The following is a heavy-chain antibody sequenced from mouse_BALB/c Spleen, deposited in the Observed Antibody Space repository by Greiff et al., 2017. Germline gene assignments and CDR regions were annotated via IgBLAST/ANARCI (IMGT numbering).Heavy chain of an antibody. Sequence: VQLQQSGTVLARPGASVKMSCKASGYGFTSYWMHWVKQRPGQGLEWIGAIYPGNSDTSYNQKFKGKAKLTAVTSASTAYMELSSLTSEDTAVYYCNRYEGYYYAMDYWGQGTSVTVSS. D-gene: IGHD2-14*01. CDR1: GYGFTSYW. CDR2: IYPGNSDT. CDR3: NRYEGYYYAMDY. V-gene: IGHV1-5*01. J-gene: IGHJ4*01.